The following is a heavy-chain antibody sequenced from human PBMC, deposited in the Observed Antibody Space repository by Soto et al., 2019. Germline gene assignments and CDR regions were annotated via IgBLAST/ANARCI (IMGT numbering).Heavy chain of an antibody. Sequence: QVQLEESGGGVVQPGRSLRLSCAASGVSFSSFGMHWVRQAPDKGLEWVANIWYNGRDKYYADSVKGRFTISRDNSKNTLYLEMNSLRAEDTAVYYCARGGKNSYGLDVWGQGTTVTVSS. J-gene: IGHJ6*02. CDR1: GVSFSSFG. V-gene: IGHV3-33*01. CDR2: IWYNGRDK. CDR3: ARGGKNSYGLDV. D-gene: IGHD3-16*01.